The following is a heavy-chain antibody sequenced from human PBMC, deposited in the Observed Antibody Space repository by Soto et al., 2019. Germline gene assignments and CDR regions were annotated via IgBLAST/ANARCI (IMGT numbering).Heavy chain of an antibody. Sequence: GGSLRLSCAASGFTFSSYGMHWVRQAPGKGLEWVAVIWYDGSNKYYADSVKGRFTISRDNSKNTLYLQMNSLRAEDTAVYYCARLGRPGDLIPHAFDIWGQGTMVTVSS. CDR2: IWYDGSNK. J-gene: IGHJ3*02. CDR3: ARLGRPGDLIPHAFDI. V-gene: IGHV3-33*08. D-gene: IGHD7-27*01. CDR1: GFTFSSYG.